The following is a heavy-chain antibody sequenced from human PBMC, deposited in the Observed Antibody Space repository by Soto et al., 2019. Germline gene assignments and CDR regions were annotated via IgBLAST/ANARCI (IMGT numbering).Heavy chain of an antibody. J-gene: IGHJ3*02. CDR3: AKDQHIVVVSGYDFDI. D-gene: IGHD2-15*01. Sequence: LRLSCAASGFTFSSYAMNWVRQAPGKGLEWVSAVSGGAGSTYYANSVKGRFTISRDNSKNTLYLQMNSLRAEDTAVYYCAKDQHIVVVSGYDFDIWGQGTMVTVPS. CDR1: GFTFSSYA. CDR2: VSGGAGST. V-gene: IGHV3-23*01.